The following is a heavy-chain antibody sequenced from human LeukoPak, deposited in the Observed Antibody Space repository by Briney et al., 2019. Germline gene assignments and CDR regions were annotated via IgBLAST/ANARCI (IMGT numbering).Heavy chain of an antibody. CDR1: GFTFSSYS. Sequence: PGGSLRLSCAASGFTFSSYSMNWVRQAPGKGLEWVSYISSSGSTIYYADSVKGRFTISRDNAKNSLYLQMNSLRAEDTAVYYCARIELWPGLYYFDYWGQGTLVTVSS. CDR3: ARIELWPGLYYFDY. V-gene: IGHV3-48*04. CDR2: ISSSGSTI. J-gene: IGHJ4*02. D-gene: IGHD3-10*01.